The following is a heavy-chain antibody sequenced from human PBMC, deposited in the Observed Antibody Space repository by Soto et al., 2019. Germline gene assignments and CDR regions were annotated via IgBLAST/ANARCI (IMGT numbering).Heavy chain of an antibody. V-gene: IGHV5-51*01. J-gene: IGHJ4*02. CDR3: ARSISSTSFDY. CDR2: IYPGDSET. Sequence: PGDSLKISCKVSGSSLTTYWIAWVRQMPGKGREWMGIIYPGDSETKYSPSFQGQVTVSADTSISTASLQWGSLKASDTAMYYCARSISSTSFDYWGQGTLVTVSS. D-gene: IGHD2-2*01. CDR1: GSSLTTYW.